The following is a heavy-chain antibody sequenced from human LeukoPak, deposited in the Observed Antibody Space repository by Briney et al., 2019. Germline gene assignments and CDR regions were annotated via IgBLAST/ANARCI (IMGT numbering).Heavy chain of an antibody. Sequence: PGGSLRLSCSASGFTFSRYWMSWVRQAPGKGLEWVAIMKQDGSETYYVDSVKGRFTISRDNGKSSLYLQVNSLRAEDTAVYYCARGPSGWGSLDYWGQGTLVTVSS. CDR2: MKQDGSET. J-gene: IGHJ4*02. D-gene: IGHD7-27*01. CDR1: GFTFSRYW. V-gene: IGHV3-7*04. CDR3: ARGPSGWGSLDY.